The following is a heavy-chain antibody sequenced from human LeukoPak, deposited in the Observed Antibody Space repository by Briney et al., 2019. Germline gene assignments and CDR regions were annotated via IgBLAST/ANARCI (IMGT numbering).Heavy chain of an antibody. V-gene: IGHV4-34*01. CDR3: ARRFGRMRDSSGYQRTYYYYYMDV. CDR2: INHSGST. D-gene: IGHD3-22*01. J-gene: IGHJ6*03. CDR1: GGSFSGYY. Sequence: SETLSLTCAVYGGSFSGYYWSWIRQPPGKGLEWIGEINHSGSTNYNPSLKSRVTISVDTSKNQFSLKLSSVTAADTAVYYCARRFGRMRDSSGYQRTYYYYYMDVWGKGTTVTISS.